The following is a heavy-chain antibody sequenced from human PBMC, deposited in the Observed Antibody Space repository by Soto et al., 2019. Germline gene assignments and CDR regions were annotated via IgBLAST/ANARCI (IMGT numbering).Heavy chain of an antibody. D-gene: IGHD4-17*01. J-gene: IGHJ4*02. CDR1: GGTVSSYT. CDR3: ATPRIVGVYGDSALDD. Sequence: QVQLVQSGSEVKKPGSSVKVSCKASGGTVSSYTFSWVRKSPGQGLEWMGRIIPILDLANYAPKFQGRVTITAVKSTITAYVELNSLRSEDTAVYYCATPRIVGVYGDSALDDWGQGTLVTVSS. CDR2: IIPILDLA. V-gene: IGHV1-69*02.